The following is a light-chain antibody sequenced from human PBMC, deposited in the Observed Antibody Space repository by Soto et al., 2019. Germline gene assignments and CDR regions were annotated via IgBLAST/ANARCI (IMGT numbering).Light chain of an antibody. V-gene: IGLV2-8*01. Sequence: QSALTQSPSASGSPGQSVTISCTGTSSDIGGYNSVSWYQQHPGKAPKVMIYDVSKRPSGVPDRFSGSKSGNTASLTVFALQAEDEADYYCSSYTDRNNLVFGTGTKLTVL. J-gene: IGLJ1*01. CDR2: DVS. CDR3: SSYTDRNNLV. CDR1: SSDIGGYNS.